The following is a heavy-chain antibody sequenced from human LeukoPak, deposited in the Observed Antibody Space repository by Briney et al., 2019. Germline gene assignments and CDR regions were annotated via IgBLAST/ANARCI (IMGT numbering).Heavy chain of an antibody. J-gene: IGHJ4*02. V-gene: IGHV3-53*01. Sequence: GGSLRLSCAASGFTVSNNYMSWVRQGPGPGLQRVSVIYSGGSTYYADSVRGRFTISRDTSKNALYLQVNSLRAEDTAVYYCARSRDYRQRGARDYWGQGALVTVSS. CDR2: IYSGGST. CDR3: ARSRDYRQRGARDY. CDR1: GFTVSNNY. D-gene: IGHD4-11*01.